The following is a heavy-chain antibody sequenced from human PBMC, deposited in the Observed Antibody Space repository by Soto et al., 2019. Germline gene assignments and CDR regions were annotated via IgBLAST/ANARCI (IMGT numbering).Heavy chain of an antibody. CDR3: AKDLPATLYCGGDCYTLDY. CDR2: ISGSGGST. Sequence: GGSLRLSCAASGFTFSSYAMSWVRQAPGKGLEWVSAISGSGGSTYYADSVKGRFTISRDNSKNTLYLQMNSLRAEDTAVYYSAKDLPATLYCGGDCYTLDYWGQGTLVTVSS. V-gene: IGHV3-23*01. CDR1: GFTFSSYA. D-gene: IGHD2-21*02. J-gene: IGHJ4*02.